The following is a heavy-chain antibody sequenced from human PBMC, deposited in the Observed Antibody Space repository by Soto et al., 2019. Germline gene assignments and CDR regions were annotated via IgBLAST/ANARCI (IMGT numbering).Heavy chain of an antibody. CDR1: GFTFDDYA. CDR2: VSWNSGSI. V-gene: IGHV3-9*01. CDR3: EKYRSYQFVAGTQVGAVNALDI. Sequence: EVQLVESGGGLVQPGRSLRLSCAASGFTFDDYAMHWVRQVPGKGLEWVSGVSWNSGSIGSADSVMGQFTISRDNAKNSLYLQMNSLRAEDTVLYYCEKYRSYQFVAGTQVGAVNALDIWGQGTMVTVSS. J-gene: IGHJ3*02. D-gene: IGHD6-19*01.